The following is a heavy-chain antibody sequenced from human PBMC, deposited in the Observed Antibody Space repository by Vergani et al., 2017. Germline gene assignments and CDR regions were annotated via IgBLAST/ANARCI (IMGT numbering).Heavy chain of an antibody. Sequence: QVQLQQWGAGLLKPSENLSLTCAVYGGSFSGYYWSWIRQPPGKGLEWFGEINHSGSTNYNPSLKSRVTISVDTSTNQFSLKLSSVTAADTAVYYCARVKGHYDIFVRGGGPVLRYYFDYWGQGTLVTVSS. D-gene: IGHD3-9*01. CDR2: INHSGST. V-gene: IGHV4-34*01. CDR3: ARVKGHYDIFVRGGGPVLRYYFDY. CDR1: GGSFSGYY. J-gene: IGHJ4*02.